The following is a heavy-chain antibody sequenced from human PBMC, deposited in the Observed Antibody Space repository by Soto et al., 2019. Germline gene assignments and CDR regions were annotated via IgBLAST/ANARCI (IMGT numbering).Heavy chain of an antibody. CDR2: LYSGGRI. V-gene: IGHV3-53*01. Sequence: EAQLVESGGGLIQPGGSLRLSCAASGFTVSDNYITWVRQAPGKGLEWVSLLYSGGRIYYADSVKGRFTISRDTSKTTLYLQMNSLRTEDTGVYYCARSDRDYAYALNVWGQGTTVTVSS. CDR3: ARSDRDYAYALNV. J-gene: IGHJ6*02. D-gene: IGHD3-16*01. CDR1: GFTVSDNY.